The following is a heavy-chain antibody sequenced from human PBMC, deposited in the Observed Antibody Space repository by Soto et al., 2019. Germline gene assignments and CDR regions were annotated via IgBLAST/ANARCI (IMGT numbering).Heavy chain of an antibody. CDR2: MNPNSGNT. CDR1: GYTFTSYD. Sequence: ASVKVSCKASGYTFTSYDINWVRQATGQGLEWMGWMNPNSGNTGYAQKFQGRVTMTRNTSISTAYMELSSLRPEDTAVYYCARDPTVLRFLEWSRDKSWIDPWGQGTLVTVSS. CDR3: ARDPTVLRFLEWSRDKSWIDP. D-gene: IGHD3-3*01. J-gene: IGHJ5*02. V-gene: IGHV1-8*01.